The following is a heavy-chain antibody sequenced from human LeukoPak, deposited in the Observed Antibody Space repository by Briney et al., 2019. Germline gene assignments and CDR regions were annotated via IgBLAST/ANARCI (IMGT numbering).Heavy chain of an antibody. CDR1: GFTFSSYW. Sequence: GGSLRLSCAASGFTFSSYWMSWVRQAPGKGLEWVANIKQDGSEKYYVDSVKGRFTISRDNAKNSLYLQMNSLRAEDTAVYYCARSTAAWPEFFDYWGQGTLVTVSS. D-gene: IGHD2-2*01. CDR2: IKQDGSEK. J-gene: IGHJ4*02. V-gene: IGHV3-7*01. CDR3: ARSTAAWPEFFDY.